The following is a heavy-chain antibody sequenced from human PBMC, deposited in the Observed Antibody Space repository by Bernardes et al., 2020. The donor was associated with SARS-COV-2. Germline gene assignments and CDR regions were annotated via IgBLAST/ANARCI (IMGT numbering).Heavy chain of an antibody. V-gene: IGHV3-9*01. CDR3: AKRGGYSFDY. D-gene: IGHD3-16*01. CDR2: ISWNSGSI. Sequence: GGSLRLSCAASGFTFDDYAMHWVRQAPGTGLEWVSGISWNSGSIGYADSVKGRFTISRDNSKNTLYLQVNSLRAEDTAVYYCAKRGGYSFDYWGQGTLVTVSS. CDR1: GFTFDDYA. J-gene: IGHJ4*02.